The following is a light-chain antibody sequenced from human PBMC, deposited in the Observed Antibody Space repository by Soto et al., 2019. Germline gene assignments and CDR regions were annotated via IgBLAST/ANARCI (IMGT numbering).Light chain of an antibody. CDR3: VSYTTSASDV. J-gene: IGLJ1*01. CDR2: DIN. V-gene: IGLV2-14*01. Sequence: QSVLTQPASVSGSPGQSITISCTGTSSDVGYYIFVSWYRQHPGKAPKLMIYDINNRPSGVSNRFSGSKSGNTASLTISGLQAEDEADYYCVSYTTSASDVFGTGTKLTVL. CDR1: SSDVGYYIF.